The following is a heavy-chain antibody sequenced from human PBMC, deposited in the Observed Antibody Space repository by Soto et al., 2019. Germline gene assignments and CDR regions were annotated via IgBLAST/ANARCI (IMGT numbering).Heavy chain of an antibody. CDR2: ISGSGGST. V-gene: IGHV3-23*01. D-gene: IGHD1-26*01. Sequence: QAGGSLRLSCAASGFTFSSYAMSWVRQAPGKGLEWVSAISGSGGSTYYADSVKGRFTISRDNSKNTLYLQMNSLRAEDTAVYYCAKDEGYIVGAREVWGQGTMVTVSS. CDR1: GFTFSSYA. CDR3: AKDEGYIVGAREV. J-gene: IGHJ3*01.